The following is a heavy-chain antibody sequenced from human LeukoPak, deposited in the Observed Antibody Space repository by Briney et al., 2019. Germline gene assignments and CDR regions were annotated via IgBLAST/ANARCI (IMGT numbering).Heavy chain of an antibody. V-gene: IGHV3-30*02. CDR3: AKVRYYYDSSGYSVHAFDI. CDR2: IRYDGSNK. J-gene: IGHJ3*02. D-gene: IGHD3-22*01. CDR1: GFTFSSYG. Sequence: GGSLRLSCAASGFTFSSYGMHWVRQAPGKGLEWVAFIRYDGSNKYYADSVKGRFTISRDNSKNTLYLQMNSLRAEDTAVYYCAKVRYYYDSSGYSVHAFDIWGQGTMVTVSS.